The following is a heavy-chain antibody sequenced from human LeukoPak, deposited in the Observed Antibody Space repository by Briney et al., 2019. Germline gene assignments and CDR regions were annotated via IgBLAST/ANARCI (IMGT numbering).Heavy chain of an antibody. D-gene: IGHD2-15*01. CDR3: AREGDLYCSGGSCYDY. J-gene: IGHJ4*02. V-gene: IGHV3-21*01. CDR1: GFTFSSYS. CDR2: ISSSSSYI. Sequence: GGSLRLSCAASGFTFSSYSMNWVRQAPGKGLEWVSSISSSSSYIYYADSVKGRFTISRDNAKNSLYLQMNSLRAEDTAVYYCAREGDLYCSGGSCYDYWGQGTLVTVSS.